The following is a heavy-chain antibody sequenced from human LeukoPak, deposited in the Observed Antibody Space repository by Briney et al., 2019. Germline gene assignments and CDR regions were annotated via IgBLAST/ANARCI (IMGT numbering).Heavy chain of an antibody. J-gene: IGHJ4*02. Sequence: PSQTLSLTCTVSGGSISSGSYYWSWIRQPPGKGLEWIGYIYYSGSTNYNPSLKSRVTISVDTSKNQFSLKLSSVTAADTAVYYCASFSPAYYYDSSGYLDYWGQGTLVTVSS. CDR2: IYYSGST. V-gene: IGHV4-61*01. D-gene: IGHD3-22*01. CDR3: ASFSPAYYYDSSGYLDY. CDR1: GGSISSGSYY.